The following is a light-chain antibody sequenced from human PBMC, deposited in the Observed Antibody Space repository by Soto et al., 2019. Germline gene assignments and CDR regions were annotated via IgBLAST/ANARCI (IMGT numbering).Light chain of an antibody. CDR2: GAS. Sequence: DMVLTQSPGTLSLSPGERATLSCRASQSVSSSYLAWYQQKPGQAPRLLIYGASSRATGIPDRFSGSGSGTDFTLTISRLEPEDFAVYYCQQYCSSPRAFGQGTKVEIK. CDR3: QQYCSSPRA. V-gene: IGKV3-20*01. CDR1: QSVSSSY. J-gene: IGKJ1*01.